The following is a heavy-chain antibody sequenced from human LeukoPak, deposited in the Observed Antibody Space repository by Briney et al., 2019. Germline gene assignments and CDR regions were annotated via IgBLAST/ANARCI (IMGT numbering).Heavy chain of an antibody. CDR2: ISWNSGSI. CDR1: GFTFDDYA. J-gene: IGHJ6*02. Sequence: PGGSLRLSCAASGFTFDDYAMPWVRQAPGKGLEWVSGISWNSGSIGYADSVKGRFTISRDNAKNSLYLQMNSLRAEDTALYYCAKEAIRAEYYYYGMDVWGQGTTVTVSS. CDR3: AKEAIRAEYYYYGMDV. V-gene: IGHV3-9*01. D-gene: IGHD2-2*01.